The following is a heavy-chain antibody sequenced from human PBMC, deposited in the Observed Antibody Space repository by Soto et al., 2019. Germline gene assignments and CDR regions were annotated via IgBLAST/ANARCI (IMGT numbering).Heavy chain of an antibody. Sequence: PGGSLRLSCAPSGFTFSTHGMHWVRQAPGKGLEWVAVIWYDGSNQYYADSVKGRFTISRDNSKNMLYLQMNSLRAEDTAVYYCARDLGAFNYGSAYFDYWGQGTPVTVSS. J-gene: IGHJ4*02. CDR2: IWYDGSNQ. D-gene: IGHD3-10*01. CDR1: GFTFSTHG. CDR3: ARDLGAFNYGSAYFDY. V-gene: IGHV3-33*01.